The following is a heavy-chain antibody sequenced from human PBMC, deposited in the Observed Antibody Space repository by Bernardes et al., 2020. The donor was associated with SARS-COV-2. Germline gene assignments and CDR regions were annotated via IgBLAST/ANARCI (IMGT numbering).Heavy chain of an antibody. Sequence: GGSLRLSCTTSGFTFGDYAVTRVRQAPGKGLEWVGFMRSKAYGGTTEYAASVKGRFIISRDDSKSIAYLQMNSLKIEDTAVYYCAKALRNKYYDNNGGFDWWGRGIPVIVSS. CDR3: AKALRNKYYDNNGGFDW. CDR2: MRSKAYGGTT. CDR1: GFTFGDYA. D-gene: IGHD3-16*01. J-gene: IGHJ4*02. V-gene: IGHV3-49*04.